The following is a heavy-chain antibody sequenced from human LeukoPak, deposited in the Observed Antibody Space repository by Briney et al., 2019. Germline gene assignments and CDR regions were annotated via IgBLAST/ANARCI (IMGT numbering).Heavy chain of an antibody. CDR2: INHSGST. Sequence: SETLSLTCAVYGGSFSGYYRSWTRQPPGKGLEWIGEINHSGSTNYNPSLKSRVTISVDTSKNQFSLKLSSVTAADTAVYYCARGRRGSLRYYYYYGMDVWGQGTTVTVSS. J-gene: IGHJ6*02. CDR1: GGSFSGYY. D-gene: IGHD1-14*01. CDR3: ARGRRGSLRYYYYYGMDV. V-gene: IGHV4-34*01.